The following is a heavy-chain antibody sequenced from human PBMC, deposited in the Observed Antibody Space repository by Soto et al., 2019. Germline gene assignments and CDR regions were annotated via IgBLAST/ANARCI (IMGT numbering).Heavy chain of an antibody. CDR3: ARDSYCSSTSCYAAAFDI. V-gene: IGHV3-21*01. CDR1: GFTFSSYS. J-gene: IGHJ3*02. D-gene: IGHD2-2*01. CDR2: ISSSSSYI. Sequence: EVQLVESGGGLVKPGGSLRLSCAASGFTFSSYSMNWVRQAPGKGLEWVSSISSSSSYIYYAYSLKGRFTISRDNAKNSLYLQMNSLRAEDTAVYYCARDSYCSSTSCYAAAFDIWGQGTMVTVSS.